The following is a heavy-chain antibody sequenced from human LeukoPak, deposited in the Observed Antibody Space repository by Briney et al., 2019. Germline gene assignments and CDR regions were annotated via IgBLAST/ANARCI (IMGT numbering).Heavy chain of an antibody. D-gene: IGHD6-19*01. J-gene: IGHJ4*02. Sequence: ASVKVSCKASGYTFTGYYMHWVRQAPGQGLEWMGWMNPNSGNTGYAQKFQGRVTMTRNTSISTAYMELSSLRSEDTAVYYCARGLSSGWVFDYWGQGTLVTVSS. CDR2: MNPNSGNT. CDR1: GYTFTGYY. CDR3: ARGLSSGWVFDY. V-gene: IGHV1-8*02.